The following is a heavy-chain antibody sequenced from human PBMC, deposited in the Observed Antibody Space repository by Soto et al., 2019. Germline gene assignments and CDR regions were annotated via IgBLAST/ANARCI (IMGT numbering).Heavy chain of an antibody. Sequence: EVQLLESGGGLVQPGGSLRLSCAASGFTFSSYAMSWVRQAPGKGLEWVSAISGSGGSTYYADSVKGRFTISRDNSKNTLYLQMNSLRAEDTAVYYCAKDSMWSYCSGGSCYSDYWGQGTLVTVTS. D-gene: IGHD2-15*01. CDR2: ISGSGGST. J-gene: IGHJ4*02. CDR1: GFTFSSYA. V-gene: IGHV3-23*01. CDR3: AKDSMWSYCSGGSCYSDY.